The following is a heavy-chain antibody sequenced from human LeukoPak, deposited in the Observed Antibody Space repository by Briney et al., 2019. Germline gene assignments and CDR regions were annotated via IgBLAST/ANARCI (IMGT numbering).Heavy chain of an antibody. D-gene: IGHD1-26*01. J-gene: IGHJ4*02. CDR1: GFTFSSYS. Sequence: GGSLRLSCAASGFTFSSYSMNWVRQAPGKGLEWVSFISSSSAHINYADSVKGRFTISRDNPRNSLYLQMNSLRAEDTAVYYCARDIGGSYTAIDYWGQGTLVTLSS. CDR2: ISSSSAHI. CDR3: ARDIGGSYTAIDY. V-gene: IGHV3-21*01.